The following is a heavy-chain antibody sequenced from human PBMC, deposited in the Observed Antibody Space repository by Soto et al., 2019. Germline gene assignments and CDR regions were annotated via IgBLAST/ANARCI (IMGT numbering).Heavy chain of an antibody. V-gene: IGHV3-30*18. Sequence: LRLSCAASGFTFSSYGMHWVRQAPGKGLEWVAVISYDGSNKYYADSVKGRFTISRDNSKNTLYLQMNSLRAEDTAVYYCAKVFSGSYYTYVSGNFDYWGQGTLVTVSS. CDR1: GFTFSSYG. D-gene: IGHD1-26*01. CDR2: ISYDGSNK. J-gene: IGHJ4*02. CDR3: AKVFSGSYYTYVSGNFDY.